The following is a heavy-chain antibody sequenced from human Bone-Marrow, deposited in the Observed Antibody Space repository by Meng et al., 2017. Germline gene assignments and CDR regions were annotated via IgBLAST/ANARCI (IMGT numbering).Heavy chain of an antibody. CDR2: ITWNSGRI. D-gene: IGHD2-2*01. V-gene: IGHV3-9*01. CDR3: AREGRPAAAQFPYYYDMDV. J-gene: IGHJ6*02. CDR1: GFTFDDYA. Sequence: SLKISCAASGFTFDDYAIHWVRQAPGRGLEWLSGITWNSGRIVYADSVKGRFTISRDNAKNSLYLQMNSLRAEDTAVYYCAREGRPAAAQFPYYYDMDVWGQGTTVTVSS.